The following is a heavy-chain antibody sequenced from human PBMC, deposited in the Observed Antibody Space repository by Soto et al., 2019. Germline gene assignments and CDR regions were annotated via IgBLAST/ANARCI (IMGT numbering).Heavy chain of an antibody. CDR1: GYTFTSYD. V-gene: IGHV1-8*01. D-gene: IGHD3-10*01. CDR3: ARAGFLDAFDI. CDR2: MNPNSGNT. Sequence: DSVKVSCTSSGYTFTSYDINWVRQATGQGLEWMGWMNPNSGNTGYAQKFQGRVTMTRNTSISTAYMELSSLRSEDTAVYYCARAGFLDAFDIWGQGTTFTVSS. J-gene: IGHJ3*02.